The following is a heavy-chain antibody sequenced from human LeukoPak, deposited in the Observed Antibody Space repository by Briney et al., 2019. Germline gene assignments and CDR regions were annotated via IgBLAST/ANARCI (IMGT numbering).Heavy chain of an antibody. CDR2: IHYSGNT. Sequence: PSETLSLTCTVSGGSISSYYWGWIRQPPGKGLEWIGYIHYSGNTNYNPSLKSRVTISVDTSKNQFSLKLSSVTAADTAVYYCAGVPPGYAANGYFDYWGQGTLVIVSS. D-gene: IGHD1-1*01. J-gene: IGHJ4*02. V-gene: IGHV4-59*01. CDR3: AGVPPGYAANGYFDY. CDR1: GGSISSYY.